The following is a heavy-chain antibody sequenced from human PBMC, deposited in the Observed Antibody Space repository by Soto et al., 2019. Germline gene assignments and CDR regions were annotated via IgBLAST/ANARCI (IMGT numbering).Heavy chain of an antibody. V-gene: IGHV3-9*01. CDR3: AKDRGIAARYYYYGMDV. J-gene: IGHJ6*02. CDR1: GFTFDDYA. D-gene: IGHD6-6*01. CDR2: ISWNSGSI. Sequence: QPGGSLRLSCAASGFTFDDYAMHWVRQAPGKGLEWVSGISWNSGSIGYADSVKGRFTISRDNAKNSLYLQMNSLRAEDTALYYCAKDRGIAARYYYYGMDVWGQGTTVTVSS.